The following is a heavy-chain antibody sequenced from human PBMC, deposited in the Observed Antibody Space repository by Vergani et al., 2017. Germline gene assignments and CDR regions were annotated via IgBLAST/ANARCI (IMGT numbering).Heavy chain of an antibody. CDR2: IKQDGSEK. J-gene: IGHJ6*02. CDR3: ARTMGATRYYYGMDV. CDR1: GFTFSSYW. V-gene: IGHV3-7*04. D-gene: IGHD1-26*01. Sequence: EVPLVESGGGLVQPGGSLRLSCATSGFTFSSYWMSWVRQAPGEGLEWVANIKQDGSEKYYVDSVKGRFTISRDNAKNSLYLQMNSLRAEDTAVYYCARTMGATRYYYGMDVWGQGTTVTVSS.